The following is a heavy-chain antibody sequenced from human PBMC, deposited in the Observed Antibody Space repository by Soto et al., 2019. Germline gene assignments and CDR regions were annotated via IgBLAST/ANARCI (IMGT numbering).Heavy chain of an antibody. V-gene: IGHV3-23*01. Sequence: EVQLLESGGGWVQPGGSLRLSCAASGFTFSSYAMSWVRQAPGKGLEWVSAISGSGGSTYYADSVKGRFTISRDNSKNTLYLQMNSLRAEDTAVYYCAKDEVGATSMDYWGQGTLVTVSS. D-gene: IGHD1-26*01. CDR1: GFTFSSYA. CDR3: AKDEVGATSMDY. J-gene: IGHJ4*02. CDR2: ISGSGGST.